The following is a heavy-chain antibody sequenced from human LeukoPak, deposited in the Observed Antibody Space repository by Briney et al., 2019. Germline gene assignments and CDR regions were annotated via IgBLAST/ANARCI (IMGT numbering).Heavy chain of an antibody. V-gene: IGHV1-18*01. CDR2: ISAYNGNT. Sequence: GASVKVSCKASGYTFTSYGISWVRQAPGQGLEWMGWISAYNGNTNYAQKLQGRVTMTTDTSTSTAYMELRSLRSDDTAVYYCARDKPYYDHRNDAFDIWGQGTMVTVSS. CDR1: GYTFTSYG. CDR3: ARDKPYYDHRNDAFDI. J-gene: IGHJ3*02. D-gene: IGHD3-22*01.